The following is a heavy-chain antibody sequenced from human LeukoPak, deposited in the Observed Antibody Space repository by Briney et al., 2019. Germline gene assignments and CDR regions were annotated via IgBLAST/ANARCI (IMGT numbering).Heavy chain of an antibody. Sequence: GGSLRLSCAASGFTFSSYGMRWVRQAPGKGLEWVAVISYDGINKYYADSVKGRFTISRDNAKNSLYLQMNSLRAEDTAVYYCARLKQQLVRLLSRDTTYYYYYYMDVWGKGTTVTVSS. CDR1: GFTFSSYG. V-gene: IGHV3-30*03. D-gene: IGHD6-13*01. CDR2: ISYDGINK. J-gene: IGHJ6*03. CDR3: ARLKQQLVRLLSRDTTYYYYYYMDV.